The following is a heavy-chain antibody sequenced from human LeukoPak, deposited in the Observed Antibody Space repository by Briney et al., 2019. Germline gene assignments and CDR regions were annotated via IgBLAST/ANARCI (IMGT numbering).Heavy chain of an antibody. CDR2: IYYSGST. CDR3: ATQGSTFGY. V-gene: IGHV4-59*05. D-gene: IGHD1-26*01. CDR1: GGSISSYY. J-gene: IGHJ4*02. Sequence: SETLSLTCTVSGGSISSYYWNWIRQPPGKGLEWIGSIYYSGSTYYNPSLKSRVTISVDTSKNQFSLKLSSVTAADTAVYYCATQGSTFGYWGQGTLVTVSS.